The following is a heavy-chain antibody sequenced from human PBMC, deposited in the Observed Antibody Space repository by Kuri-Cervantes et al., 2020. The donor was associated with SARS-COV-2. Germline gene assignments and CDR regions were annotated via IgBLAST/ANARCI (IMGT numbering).Heavy chain of an antibody. Sequence: GSLRLSCTVSGGSISSSSYYRGWIRQPPGKGLEWTGSIYYSGSTYYNPSLKSRVTISVDTSKNQFSLKLSSVTAADTAVYYCARGRVWVPDYWGQGTLVTVSS. D-gene: IGHD2-8*01. J-gene: IGHJ4*02. V-gene: IGHV4-39*01. CDR3: ARGRVWVPDY. CDR1: GGSISSSSYY. CDR2: IYYSGST.